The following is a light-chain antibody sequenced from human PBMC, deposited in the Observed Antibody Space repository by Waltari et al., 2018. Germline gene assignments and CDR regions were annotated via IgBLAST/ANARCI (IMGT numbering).Light chain of an antibody. Sequence: DIQMTQSPSSLSASVGDRVTITCQASRDINNYLNWYQQKPGKAPKLLIYDASTLATGVPSRFSVSGSGTDFVFTISRLQPEDIATYYCQHYDGVHPWTFGQGTRVDFK. CDR1: RDINNY. CDR3: QHYDGVHPWT. J-gene: IGKJ1*01. V-gene: IGKV1-33*01. CDR2: DAS.